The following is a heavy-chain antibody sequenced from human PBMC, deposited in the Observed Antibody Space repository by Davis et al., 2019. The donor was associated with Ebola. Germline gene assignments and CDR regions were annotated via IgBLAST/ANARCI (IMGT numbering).Heavy chain of an antibody. Sequence: PSETLSLTCTVSGGSISSYYWSWIRQPPGKGLEWIGYIYYSGSTNYNPSLKSRVTISVDTSKNQFSLKLSSVTAADTAVYYCARDDYSGYFDYWGQGTLVTVSS. CDR1: GGSISSYY. CDR2: IYYSGST. J-gene: IGHJ4*02. CDR3: ARDDYSGYFDY. D-gene: IGHD4-11*01. V-gene: IGHV4-59*01.